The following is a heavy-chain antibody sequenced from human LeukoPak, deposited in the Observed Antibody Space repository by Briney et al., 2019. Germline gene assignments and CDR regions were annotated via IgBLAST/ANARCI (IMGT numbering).Heavy chain of an antibody. CDR1: GFTFSSYA. J-gene: IGHJ4*02. Sequence: GGSLRLSRAASGFTFSSYAMHWVRQAPGKGLEWVAVISYDGSNKYYADSVKGRFTISRDNSKNTLYLQMNSLRAEDTAVYYCARGAPYYFDYWGQGTLVTVSS. CDR2: ISYDGSNK. V-gene: IGHV3-30*04. CDR3: ARGAPYYFDY.